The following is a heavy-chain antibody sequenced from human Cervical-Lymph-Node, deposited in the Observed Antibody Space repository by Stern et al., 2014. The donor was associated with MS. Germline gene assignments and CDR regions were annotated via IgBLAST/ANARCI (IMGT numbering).Heavy chain of an antibody. D-gene: IGHD6-19*01. V-gene: IGHV4-61*01. CDR2: IYYSGSNKYSGNT. CDR1: GDSVSSGSYY. Sequence: QVQLQESGPGLVKPSETLSLTCIVSGDSVSSGSYYWSWIRQPPGKGLGWIGYIYYSGSNKYSGNTNYNPSLKSRVTISVDTSKNQFSLKLSSVTAADTAVYYCARDVSGWRFDHWGQGTLVTVSS. J-gene: IGHJ4*02. CDR3: ARDVSGWRFDH.